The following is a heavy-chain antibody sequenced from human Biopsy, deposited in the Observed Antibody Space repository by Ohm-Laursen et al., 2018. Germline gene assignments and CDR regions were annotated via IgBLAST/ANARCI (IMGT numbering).Heavy chain of an antibody. CDR1: GFTFSSSA. CDR2: IVVGSGHT. J-gene: IGHJ6*02. CDR3: AATSTLYYYYYAMDV. V-gene: IGHV1-58*01. Sequence: SVKVSCKSSGFTFSSSAVQWVRQARGQRLEWIGWIVVGSGHTNYAQKFQERVTITRGMSTSTAYMELTSLRSEDTAVYYCAATSTLYYYYYAMDVWDQGTTITVSS.